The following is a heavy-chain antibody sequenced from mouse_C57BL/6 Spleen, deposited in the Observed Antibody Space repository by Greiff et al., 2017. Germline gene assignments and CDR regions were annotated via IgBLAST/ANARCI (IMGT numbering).Heavy chain of an antibody. CDR1: GYTFTSYW. J-gene: IGHJ3*01. CDR2: IDPSDSYT. V-gene: IGHV1-50*01. CDR3: ARELKAY. Sequence: QVQLQQSGAELVKPEASVKLSCKASGYTFTSYWMQWVKQRPGQGLEWIGEIDPSDSYTTYNQKFKGKATLTVDTSSSTAYMQLSSLTSEDSAVYYCARELKAYWGQGTLVTVSA. D-gene: IGHD1-3*01.